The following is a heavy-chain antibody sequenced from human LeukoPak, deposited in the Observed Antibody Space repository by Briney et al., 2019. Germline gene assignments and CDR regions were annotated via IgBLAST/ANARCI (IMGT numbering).Heavy chain of an antibody. CDR1: GGTFSSYA. D-gene: IGHD3-22*01. CDR3: ARSSYYDSSGYPLAPFDY. J-gene: IGHJ4*02. CDR2: IIPILGIA. Sequence: KVSCKGSGGTFSSYAISWVRQAPGQGLEWMGRIIPILGIANYAQKFQGRVTITADKSTSTAYMELSSLRSEDTAVYYCARSSYYDSSGYPLAPFDYWGQGTLVTVSS. V-gene: IGHV1-69*04.